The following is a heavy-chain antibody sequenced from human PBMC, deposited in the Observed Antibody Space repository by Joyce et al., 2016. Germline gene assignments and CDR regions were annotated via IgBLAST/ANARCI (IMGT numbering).Heavy chain of an antibody. D-gene: IGHD3-22*01. CDR3: ARHRTMRVVIRRGTWFDP. V-gene: IGHV4-39*01. J-gene: IGHJ5*02. CDR2: IDYSGST. CDR1: GGSISSNNYF. Sequence: QLELKESGPGLVKPSEALFLTCTVSGGSISSNNYFWGWIRQPPGKGLQWLASIDYSGSTYYNSSLKSRVTISIDTSKNHFFLKVRSVTAADTAVYYCARHRTMRVVIRRGTWFDPWGQGTLVTVSS.